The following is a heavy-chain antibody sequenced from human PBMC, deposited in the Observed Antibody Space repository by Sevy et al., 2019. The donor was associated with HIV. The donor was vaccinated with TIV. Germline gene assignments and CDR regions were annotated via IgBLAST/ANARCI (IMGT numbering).Heavy chain of an antibody. CDR1: GGSFSSSPYY. D-gene: IGHD1-26*01. CDR2: VFYSGSP. Sequence: SETLSLTCSVSGGSFSSSPYYWAWIRQPPGQGLEWIGSVFYSGSPYYTPSLKSRVTISVDPSKTHFSLKLRSVTAADTAVYYCARGGPTGEWFDPWGQGTLVTVSS. V-gene: IGHV4-39*02. CDR3: ARGGPTGEWFDP. J-gene: IGHJ5*02.